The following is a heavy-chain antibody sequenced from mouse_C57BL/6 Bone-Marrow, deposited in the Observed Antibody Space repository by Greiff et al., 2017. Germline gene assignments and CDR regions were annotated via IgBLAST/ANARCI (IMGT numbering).Heavy chain of an antibody. CDR2: ISNLAYSI. Sequence: EVKLVESGGGLVQPGGSLKLSCAASGFTFSDYGMAWVRQAPRKGPEWVAFISNLAYSIYYADTVTGRFTISRENAKNTLYLEMSSLRSEDTAMYYCARQNDGYYGWYFDVCGTGTTVTVSS. J-gene: IGHJ1*03. CDR1: GFTFSDYG. D-gene: IGHD2-3*01. CDR3: ARQNDGYYGWYFDV. V-gene: IGHV5-15*01.